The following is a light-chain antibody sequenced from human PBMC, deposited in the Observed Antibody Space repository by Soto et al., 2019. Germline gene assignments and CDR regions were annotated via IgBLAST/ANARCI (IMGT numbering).Light chain of an antibody. CDR1: QSVSSR. CDR2: SAS. J-gene: IGKJ1*01. Sequence: IVMTQSPATLSLSPGERATLSCRASQSVSSRLAWYQQKPGQPPRLLIYSASARAAGAPARFSGSGSGTEFTLTISSLQSADFAVYYCQQFSNWPRTFGQGTKVEIK. V-gene: IGKV3-15*01. CDR3: QQFSNWPRT.